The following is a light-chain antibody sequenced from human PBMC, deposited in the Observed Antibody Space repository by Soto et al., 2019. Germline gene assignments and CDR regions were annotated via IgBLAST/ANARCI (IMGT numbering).Light chain of an antibody. Sequence: ESVLTQSPATLSLSPGERATLSCRASQSITRDLAWYQHKRGQAPRLLIYGASNRATGIPDRFSGSGSGTDFTLTISRLEPEDFAVYYCQQYGSSGTFGQGTKVDI. CDR2: GAS. CDR3: QQYGSSGT. J-gene: IGKJ1*01. V-gene: IGKV3-20*01. CDR1: QSITRD.